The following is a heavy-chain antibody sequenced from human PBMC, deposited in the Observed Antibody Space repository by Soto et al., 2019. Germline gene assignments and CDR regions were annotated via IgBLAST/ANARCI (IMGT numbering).Heavy chain of an antibody. Sequence: ASVKVSCKASGYTFTSYGVSWVRQAPGQGLEWMGWISAYNGNTNYAQKLQGRVTMTTDTSTSTAYMELRSLRSDDTAVYYCASGGWIQLWYGMDVWGQGTTVTVSS. V-gene: IGHV1-18*01. CDR2: ISAYNGNT. J-gene: IGHJ6*02. CDR1: GYTFTSYG. CDR3: ASGGWIQLWYGMDV. D-gene: IGHD5-18*01.